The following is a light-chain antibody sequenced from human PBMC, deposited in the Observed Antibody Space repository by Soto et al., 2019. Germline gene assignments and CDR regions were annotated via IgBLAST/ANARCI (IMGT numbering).Light chain of an antibody. Sequence: AIQMTQSPSSLSASVGDRVTITCRASQVIRNDLDWYQQKPGKAPKLLIYGASNLQSGVPSRFSGSGSGTDFTPPISGLQPEVFATYFCLQDYTSPRPFGKGTKVKIK. CDR3: LQDYTSPRP. V-gene: IGKV1-6*01. CDR1: QVIRND. J-gene: IGKJ1*01. CDR2: GAS.